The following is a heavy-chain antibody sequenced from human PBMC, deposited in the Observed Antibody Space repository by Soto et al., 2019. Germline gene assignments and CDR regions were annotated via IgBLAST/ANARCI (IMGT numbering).Heavy chain of an antibody. CDR2: ISAYNGNT. CDR3: ARGIQLWLQTQRGFDL. J-gene: IGHJ2*01. CDR1: GYTFTSYG. Sequence: ASVKVSCKASGYTFTSYGISWVRQAPGQGLEWMGWISAYNGNTNYAQKPQGRVTMTTDTSTSTAYMELRSLRSDDTAVYYCARGIQLWLQTQRGFDLWGRGTLVTVSS. D-gene: IGHD5-18*01. V-gene: IGHV1-18*04.